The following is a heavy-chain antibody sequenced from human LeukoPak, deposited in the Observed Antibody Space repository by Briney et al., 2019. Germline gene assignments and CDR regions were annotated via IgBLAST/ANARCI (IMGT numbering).Heavy chain of an antibody. CDR1: GFTFSTYS. D-gene: IGHD4-11*01. CDR2: IASSSSTI. CDR3: ARGDYSNYPWNY. J-gene: IGHJ4*02. V-gene: IGHV3-48*01. Sequence: GGSLRLSCVTSGFTFSTYSMNWVRQAPGKGREWVSYIASSSSTIYYADSVKGRFTISRDNAKKSLYLQMNNLRAEDTAIYYCARGDYSNYPWNYWGQGTLVTVSS.